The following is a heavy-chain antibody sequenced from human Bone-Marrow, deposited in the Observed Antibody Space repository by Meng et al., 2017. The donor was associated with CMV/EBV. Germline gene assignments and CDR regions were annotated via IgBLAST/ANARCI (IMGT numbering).Heavy chain of an antibody. CDR1: VGSFSGYY. CDR2: INHSGST. J-gene: IGHJ4*02. V-gene: IGHV4-34*01. CDR3: ARGRTAAGATTTTFDY. D-gene: IGHD6-13*01. Sequence: VAPQQWGAGLLNASESLSLTCAVYVGSFSGYYWRWIRQPPGKGLEWIGEINHSGSTNYNPSLTSRVTIPVDTSKNQFSLKLSSVTAADTAVYYCARGRTAAGATTTTFDYWGQGTLVTVSS.